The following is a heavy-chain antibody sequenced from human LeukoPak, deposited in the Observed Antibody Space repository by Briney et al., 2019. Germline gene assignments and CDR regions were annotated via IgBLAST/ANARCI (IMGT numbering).Heavy chain of an antibody. D-gene: IGHD6-6*01. Sequence: GASVKVSCKASGYTFTSYDVNWVRQATGQGLEWMGWMNPNSGNTGYAQKFQGRVTITRNTSISTAYMELSSLRSEDTAVYYCAYSSSWLDAFDIWGQGTMVTVSS. J-gene: IGHJ3*02. CDR2: MNPNSGNT. CDR3: AYSSSWLDAFDI. CDR1: GYTFTSYD. V-gene: IGHV1-8*03.